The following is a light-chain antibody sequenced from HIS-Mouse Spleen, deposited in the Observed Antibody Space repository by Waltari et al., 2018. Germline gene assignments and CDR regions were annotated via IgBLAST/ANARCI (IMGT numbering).Light chain of an antibody. V-gene: IGLV1-47*01. Sequence: QSVLTQPPSASGTPGQRVTISCSGSSSNIGSNYVYWYQQLPGTAPKLLIYRNNRRPSGVPARFSGSKSGTSASLAISGLRSKDEADYYCAAWDDSLSGPVFGGGTKLTVL. J-gene: IGLJ3*02. CDR2: RNN. CDR1: SSNIGSNY. CDR3: AAWDDSLSGPV.